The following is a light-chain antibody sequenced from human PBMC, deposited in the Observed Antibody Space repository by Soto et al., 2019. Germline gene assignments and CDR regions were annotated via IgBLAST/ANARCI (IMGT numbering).Light chain of an antibody. CDR2: AAS. CDR3: QQSYSTPPT. CDR1: QSISSY. V-gene: IGKV1-39*01. J-gene: IGKJ2*01. Sequence: DLHMTQSPSSLSASVGDIVTITCRASQSISSYVNWYQQKSGQAPKLLIYAASSLRSGVPSRFSGTGSGTDFTLTITSLQPEDFASYHCQQSYSTPPTFGQGTKLEIK.